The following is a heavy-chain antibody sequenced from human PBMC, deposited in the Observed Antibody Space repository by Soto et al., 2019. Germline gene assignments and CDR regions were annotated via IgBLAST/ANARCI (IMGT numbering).Heavy chain of an antibody. J-gene: IGHJ6*03. V-gene: IGHV3-21*01. CDR1: GFTFSSYS. CDR2: ISSSSSYI. Sequence: GGSLRLSCAASGFTFSSYSMNWVRQAPGKGLEWVSSISSSSSYIYYADSVKGRFTISRDNAKNSLYLQMNSLRAEDTAVYCCARASAWGKNYYYYYMDVWGKGTTVTVSS. D-gene: IGHD7-27*01. CDR3: ARASAWGKNYYYYYMDV.